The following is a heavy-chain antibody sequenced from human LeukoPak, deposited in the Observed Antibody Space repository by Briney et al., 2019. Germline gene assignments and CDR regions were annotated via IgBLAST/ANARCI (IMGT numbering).Heavy chain of an antibody. J-gene: IGHJ4*02. Sequence: GGSLRLSCVASGFTFSIYGMSWVRQTPGKGLEWVSAISGGGDSTKHADSVKGRFTVSRDNAKNTLYLQMTSLRAEDTAVYYCAKAWSLQSFSWYWTHWGQGTLVTASS. CDR1: GFTFSIYG. CDR3: AKAWSLQSFSWYWTH. D-gene: IGHD6-13*01. V-gene: IGHV3-23*01. CDR2: ISGGGDST.